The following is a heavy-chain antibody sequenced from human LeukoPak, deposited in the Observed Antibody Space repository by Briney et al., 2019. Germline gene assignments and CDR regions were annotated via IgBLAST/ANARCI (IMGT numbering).Heavy chain of an antibody. CDR1: GFTFDDYA. Sequence: PGRSLRLSCAASGFTFDDYATHWVRQAPGKGLEWVSGISWNSGSIGYADSVKGRFTISRDNAKNSLYLQMNSLRAEDMALYYCAKVSDPRGGLFDYWGQGTLVTVSS. CDR2: ISWNSGSI. CDR3: AKVSDPRGGLFDY. J-gene: IGHJ4*02. V-gene: IGHV3-9*03. D-gene: IGHD3-10*01.